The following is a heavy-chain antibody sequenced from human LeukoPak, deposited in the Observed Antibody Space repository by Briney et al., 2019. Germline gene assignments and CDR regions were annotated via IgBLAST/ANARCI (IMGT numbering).Heavy chain of an antibody. V-gene: IGHV4-59*08. Sequence: SETLPLTCTVSGGSISSYYWSWIRQPPGKGLEGIGYIYYSGSTNYNPSLKSRVTISVDTSKNQFSLKLSSVTAADTAVYYCARHSTMVRGVPRYHFDYWGQGTLVTVSS. CDR1: GGSISSYY. J-gene: IGHJ4*02. CDR2: IYYSGST. D-gene: IGHD3-10*01. CDR3: ARHSTMVRGVPRYHFDY.